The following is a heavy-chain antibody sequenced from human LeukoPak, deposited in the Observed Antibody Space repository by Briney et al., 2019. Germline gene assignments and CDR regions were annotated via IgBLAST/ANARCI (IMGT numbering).Heavy chain of an antibody. CDR2: IWYDGSNK. Sequence: GGSLRLSCAASGFTFSSYGMHWVRQAPGKGLEWVAVIWYDGSNKYYADSVKGRFTISRDNARNSLYLQMNSLRAEDTAVYYCARGGLAAANDAFDIWGQGTMVTVTS. J-gene: IGHJ3*02. CDR1: GFTFSSYG. CDR3: ARGGLAAANDAFDI. V-gene: IGHV3-33*01. D-gene: IGHD6-13*01.